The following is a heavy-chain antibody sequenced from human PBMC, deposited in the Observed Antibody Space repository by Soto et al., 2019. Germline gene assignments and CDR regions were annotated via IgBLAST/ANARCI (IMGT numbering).Heavy chain of an antibody. Sequence: GGSLRLSCAASGFTFNTYAMSWVRQAPGKGLEWVSAISGSGGSTYYADSVKGRFTISRDNSKNTLYLQMNSLRAEDTAVYYCAKERHMLVKYFDYWGQGTLVTVSS. J-gene: IGHJ4*02. D-gene: IGHD6-6*01. CDR1: GFTFNTYA. CDR2: ISGSGGST. CDR3: AKERHMLVKYFDY. V-gene: IGHV3-23*01.